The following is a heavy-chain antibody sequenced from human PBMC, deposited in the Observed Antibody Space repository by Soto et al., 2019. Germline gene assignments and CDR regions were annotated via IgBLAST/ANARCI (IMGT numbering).Heavy chain of an antibody. D-gene: IGHD6-6*01. J-gene: IGHJ5*02. Sequence: SETLSLTCAVSGGSISSSNWWSWVRQPPGKGLEWIGEIYHSGSTNYNPSLESRVTMSVDTSKNQFSLKLSSVTPTDTAVYYCARRSSSSLGSLFDPWGRGILVTVSS. CDR3: ARRSSSSLGSLFDP. V-gene: IGHV4-4*02. CDR2: IYHSGST. CDR1: GGSISSSNW.